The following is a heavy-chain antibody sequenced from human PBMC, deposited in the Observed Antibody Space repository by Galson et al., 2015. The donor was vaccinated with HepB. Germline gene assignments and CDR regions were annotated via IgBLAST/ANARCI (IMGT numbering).Heavy chain of an antibody. CDR1: GFTFNWYA. CDR2: INQDGSEK. CDR3: ARDKHSGSLVRTDGMDV. V-gene: IGHV3-7*01. J-gene: IGHJ6*02. Sequence: SLRLSCAASGFTFNWYAMNWVRQAPGKGLEWVANINQDGSEKNFVDSVKGRFTISRDNAKNSLYLQMNSLRAEDTAVYYCARDKHSGSLVRTDGMDVCGQGTTVTVSS. D-gene: IGHD6-13*01.